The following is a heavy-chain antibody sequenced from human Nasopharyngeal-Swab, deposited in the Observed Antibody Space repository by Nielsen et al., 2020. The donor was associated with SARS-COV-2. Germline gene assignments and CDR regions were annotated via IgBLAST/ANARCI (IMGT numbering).Heavy chain of an antibody. Sequence: ASVKVSCKASGYTFTGYYMHWVRQAPGQGLEWMGIINPSGGSTSYAQKFQGRVTMTRDTSTSTVYMELSSLRSEDTAVYYCARDLTVVEAYYYYYGMDVWGQGTTVTVSS. CDR2: INPSGGST. CDR3: ARDLTVVEAYYYYYGMDV. CDR1: GYTFTGYY. V-gene: IGHV1-46*01. J-gene: IGHJ6*02. D-gene: IGHD2-15*01.